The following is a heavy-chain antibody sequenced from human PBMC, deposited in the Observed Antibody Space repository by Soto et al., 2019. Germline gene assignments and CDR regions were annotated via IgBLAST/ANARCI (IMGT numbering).Heavy chain of an antibody. CDR1: GYTFTSYA. J-gene: IGHJ6*02. V-gene: IGHV1-3*01. CDR3: ARERITIFGAVAGMDV. D-gene: IGHD3-3*01. CDR2: INAGNGNT. Sequence: ASVKVSCKASGYTFTSYAMHWVRQAPGQRLEWMGWINAGNGNTKYSQKFQGRVTITRDTSASTAYMELSSLRSEDTAVYYCARERITIFGAVAGMDVWAQGTTVTVSS.